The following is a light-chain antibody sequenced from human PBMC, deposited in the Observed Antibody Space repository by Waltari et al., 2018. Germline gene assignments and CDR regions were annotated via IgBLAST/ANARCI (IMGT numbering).Light chain of an antibody. V-gene: IGLV3-19*01. J-gene: IGLJ2*01. CDR3: HSRDSSGNVL. CDR2: GKN. Sequence: SSELTQDPAVSVALGQTVRITCQGARIRTYYVSWFHHKPGQAPALVIYGKNNRPSGIPDRFSASSSGSTASLTIIGAQAEDEADYYCHSRDSSGNVLIGGGTKLTVV. CDR1: RIRTYY.